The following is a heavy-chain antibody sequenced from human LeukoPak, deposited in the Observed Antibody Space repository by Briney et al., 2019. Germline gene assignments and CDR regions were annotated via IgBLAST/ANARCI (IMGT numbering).Heavy chain of an antibody. CDR3: AKDGGLWVSAHWGDS. Sequence: GGSLRLSCAASGFTFSSYTMSWVRQAPGKGLEWVSTITTSDGNTYYADSVKGRFTASRDNSKNTLYLQMNSLRAEDTAVYYCAKDGGLWVSAHWGDSWGRGTLVTVSS. CDR1: GFTFSSYT. J-gene: IGHJ4*02. V-gene: IGHV3-23*01. D-gene: IGHD7-27*01. CDR2: ITTSDGNT.